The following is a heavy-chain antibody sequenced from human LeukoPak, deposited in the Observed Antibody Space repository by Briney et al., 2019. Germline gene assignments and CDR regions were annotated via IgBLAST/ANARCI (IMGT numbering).Heavy chain of an antibody. V-gene: IGHV1-18*01. CDR3: ARDKDPSCGGDCYSFDY. D-gene: IGHD2-21*02. Sequence: ASVKVSCKASGYTFTSYGISWVRQAPGQGLEWMGWISAYNGNTNYAQKLQGRVTMTTDTSTSTAYMELRSLRSDDTAVFYCARDKDPSCGGDCYSFDYWGQGTLVTVSS. J-gene: IGHJ4*02. CDR2: ISAYNGNT. CDR1: GYTFTSYG.